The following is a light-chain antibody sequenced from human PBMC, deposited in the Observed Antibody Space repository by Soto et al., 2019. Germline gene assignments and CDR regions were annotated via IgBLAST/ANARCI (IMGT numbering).Light chain of an antibody. CDR1: SSDVGSYNL. J-gene: IGLJ2*01. CDR2: EGS. CDR3: CSYAGSSTLV. V-gene: IGLV2-23*01. Sequence: ALTQPASVSGSPGQSITISCTGTSSDVGSYNLVSWYQQHPGKAPKLMIYEGSKRPSGVSNRFSGSKSGNTASLTISGLQAEDEADYYCCSYAGSSTLVFGGGTKLTVL.